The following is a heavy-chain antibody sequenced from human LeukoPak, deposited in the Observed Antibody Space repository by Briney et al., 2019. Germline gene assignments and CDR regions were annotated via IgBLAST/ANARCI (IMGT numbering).Heavy chain of an antibody. CDR2: VKQDGSDI. V-gene: IGHV3-7*05. CDR3: AAGSGWLIDS. D-gene: IGHD6-19*01. Sequence: GGSLRLSCAASGFTFSNLWMSWVRQAPGKGLEWVANVKQDGSDIYYVDSVKGRFTISRDNAKSSLYLQTSRLTAEDTGVYYCAAGSGWLIDSWGQGTLVTVSS. CDR1: GFTFSNLW. J-gene: IGHJ4*02.